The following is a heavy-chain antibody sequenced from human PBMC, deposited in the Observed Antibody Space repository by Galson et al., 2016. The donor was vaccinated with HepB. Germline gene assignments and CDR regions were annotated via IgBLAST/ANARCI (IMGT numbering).Heavy chain of an antibody. D-gene: IGHD2-8*02. J-gene: IGHJ4*02. V-gene: IGHV4-4*02. CDR2: FYHSGST. Sequence: ETLSLTCAVSGASRSITNWWSWVRPTPGQGLEWIGEFYHSGSTNYNPSLKSRVNIPVDKSKNQFSLKLSSVTAADTAVYYCAGFDLGGCGTGICAQWGQGSLVTVSA. CDR1: GASRSITNW. CDR3: AGFDLGGCGTGICAQ.